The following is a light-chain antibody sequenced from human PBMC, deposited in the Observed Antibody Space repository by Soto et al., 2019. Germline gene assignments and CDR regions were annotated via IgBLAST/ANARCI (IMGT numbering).Light chain of an antibody. CDR1: QSVSSN. J-gene: IGKJ5*01. V-gene: IGKV3-15*01. CDR2: DAS. Sequence: EIVMTQSPVTLSVSPGERTTLSCRASQSVSSNLAWYQQRPGQAPRLLIYDASTRPTGIPSRFSGSGSGTEFTLTISSLEPEDFAVYYCQQRSNWPITFGQGTRLEIK. CDR3: QQRSNWPIT.